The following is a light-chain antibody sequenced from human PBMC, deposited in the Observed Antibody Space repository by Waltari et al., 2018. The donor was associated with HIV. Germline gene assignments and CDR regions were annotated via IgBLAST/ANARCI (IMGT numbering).Light chain of an antibody. J-gene: IGLJ2*01. CDR3: GTWDPRLSVGV. Sequence: QSVLTQPPSVSAAPGQTVTISCSGSSPTLANDSLSWYQHVPGAAPKLLIYDNNKRPSGIPDRFSGSKSGTSATLDITGLQTGDEADYYCGTWDPRLSVGVFGGGTKLTVL. CDR2: DNN. CDR1: SPTLANDS. V-gene: IGLV1-51*01.